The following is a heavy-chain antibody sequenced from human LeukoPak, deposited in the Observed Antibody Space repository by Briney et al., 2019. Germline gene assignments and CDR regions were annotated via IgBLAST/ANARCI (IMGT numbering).Heavy chain of an antibody. V-gene: IGHV4-59*08. D-gene: IGHD7-27*01. CDR1: GGSITTYY. J-gene: IGHJ5*02. Sequence: SETLSLTCTVSGGSITTYYWSWIRQPPGKGLEWIAYIYYTGSTNYNPSLKSRVTISVDTSKNQVSLKLSSVTAADTVVYYCARHYSITGGRLSGYWLDPWGQGTLVTVSS. CDR2: IYYTGST. CDR3: ARHYSITGGRLSGYWLDP.